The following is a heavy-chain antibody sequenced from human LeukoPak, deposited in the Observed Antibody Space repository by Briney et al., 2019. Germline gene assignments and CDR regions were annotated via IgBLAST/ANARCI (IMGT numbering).Heavy chain of an antibody. CDR2: IYPGVSDT. Sequence: GESLKISCKGSGDSFTSYWIGWVRQMPGKGLEWMGIIYPGVSDTRYSPSFQGQVTISADKSISPGYLQWSSLKASENAIYYCARRVYSGTYYFDYWGQGTLVTVSS. CDR1: GDSFTSYW. CDR3: ARRVYSGTYYFDY. J-gene: IGHJ4*02. V-gene: IGHV5-51*01. D-gene: IGHD1-26*01.